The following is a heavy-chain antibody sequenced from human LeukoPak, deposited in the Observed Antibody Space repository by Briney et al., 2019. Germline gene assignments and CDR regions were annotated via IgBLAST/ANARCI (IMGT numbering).Heavy chain of an antibody. CDR3: ARDRGETYYYDSSGYYYVY. D-gene: IGHD3-22*01. Sequence: SVKVSCKASGYTFTDYYMHWVRQAPGQGLEWMGRIIPILGIANYAQKFQGRVTITADKSTSTAYIELSSLRSEDTAVYYCARDRGETYYYDSSGYYYVYWGQGTLVTVSS. J-gene: IGHJ4*02. CDR2: IIPILGIA. V-gene: IGHV1-69*04. CDR1: GYTFTDYY.